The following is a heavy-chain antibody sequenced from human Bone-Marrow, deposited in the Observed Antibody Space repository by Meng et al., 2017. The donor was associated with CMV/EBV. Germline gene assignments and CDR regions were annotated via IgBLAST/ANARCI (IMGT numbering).Heavy chain of an antibody. D-gene: IGHD2-15*01. CDR1: GYTFSNYV. CDR2: ITGSGANT. V-gene: IGHV3-23*01. Sequence: SGEAAGYTFSNYVMSWVRQAPGKGLEWVSSITGSGANTYYADSVKGRFSISRDNSKNTLYLQMNSLRAEDTAVYYCAKVGRGYYFDYWGQGTLVTVSS. J-gene: IGHJ4*02. CDR3: AKVGRGYYFDY.